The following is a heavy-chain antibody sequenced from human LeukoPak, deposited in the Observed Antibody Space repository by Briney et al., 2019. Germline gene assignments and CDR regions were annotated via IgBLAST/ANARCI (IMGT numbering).Heavy chain of an antibody. CDR2: ISSSSDYI. CDR1: GFTFSSYS. V-gene: IGHV3-21*01. Sequence: GGSLRLSRAASGFTFSSYSMNWVRQAPGKGLEWVSSISSSSDYIYYADSVKGRLTISRDNAKNSLYLQMNSLRAEDTALYYCARGGRTSYYFDSWGQGTLVTVSS. CDR3: ARGGRTSYYFDS. J-gene: IGHJ4*02. D-gene: IGHD1-14*01.